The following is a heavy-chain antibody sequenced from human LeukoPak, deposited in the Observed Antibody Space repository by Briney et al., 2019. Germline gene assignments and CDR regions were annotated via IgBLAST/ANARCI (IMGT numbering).Heavy chain of an antibody. CDR2: FDPADEET. J-gene: IGHJ4*02. CDR1: GYTLTELS. V-gene: IGHV1-24*01. CDR3: ATGIYDILTGYQPYYFDY. Sequence: ASVRVSCKISGYTLTELSMHWVRQAPGKGLEWMGGFDPADEETIYAQKFQGRVTMTEDTSTDTAYMELSSLRSEDTAVYYCATGIYDILTGYQPYYFDYWGQRTLATVSS. D-gene: IGHD3-9*01.